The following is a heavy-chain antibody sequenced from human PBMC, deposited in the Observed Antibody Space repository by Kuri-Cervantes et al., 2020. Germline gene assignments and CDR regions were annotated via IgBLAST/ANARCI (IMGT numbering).Heavy chain of an antibody. CDR3: AREGGWQQPVLDY. Sequence: GESLKISCAASGFTFSSYWMSWVRQAPGKGLEWVANIKQDGSEKYYVDSVKGRFTISRDNAKNSLYLQMNSLRAEDTAVYYCAREGGWQQPVLDYWGQGTLVTVSS. CDR2: IKQDGSEK. CDR1: GFTFSSYW. V-gene: IGHV3-7*01. D-gene: IGHD6-13*01. J-gene: IGHJ4*02.